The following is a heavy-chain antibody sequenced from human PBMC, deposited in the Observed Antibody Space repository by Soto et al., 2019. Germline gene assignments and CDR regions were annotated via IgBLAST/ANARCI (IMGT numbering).Heavy chain of an antibody. J-gene: IGHJ3*02. Sequence: ASVKVSCKASGGTFSSYTISWVRQAPGQGLEWMGRIIPIPGIANYAQKFQGRVTITADKSTSTAYMELSSLRSEDTAVYYCATDYGDDAFDIWGQGTMVTVSS. CDR1: GGTFSSYT. D-gene: IGHD4-17*01. V-gene: IGHV1-69*02. CDR2: IIPIPGIA. CDR3: ATDYGDDAFDI.